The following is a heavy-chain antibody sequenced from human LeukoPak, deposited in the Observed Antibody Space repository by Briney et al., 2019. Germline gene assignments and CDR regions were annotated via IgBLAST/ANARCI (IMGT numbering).Heavy chain of an antibody. CDR2: ISWNSGSI. CDR1: GFTFNDYY. V-gene: IGHV3-9*01. J-gene: IGHJ4*02. D-gene: IGHD3-22*01. Sequence: GGSLRLSCAASGFTFNDYYMSWIRQAPGKGLEWVSGISWNSGSIGYADSVKGRFTISRDNAKNSLYLQMNSLRAEDTALYYCAKDTGSGYSLDYWGQGTLVTVSS. CDR3: AKDTGSGYSLDY.